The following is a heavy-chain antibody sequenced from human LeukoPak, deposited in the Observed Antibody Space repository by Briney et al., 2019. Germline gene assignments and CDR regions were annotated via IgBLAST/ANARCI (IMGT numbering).Heavy chain of an antibody. J-gene: IGHJ4*02. CDR1: GGSSSSGSSY. V-gene: IGHV4-61*02. Sequence: PSETLSLTCTVSGGSSSSGSSYWTWIRQPAGKGLEWIGLIYPSGTTNYNPSLKSRLTISLDTSKNQFSLRLTSVTAADTAIYYCAREFHYWGQGTLVTVSS. CDR3: AREFHY. CDR2: IYPSGTT.